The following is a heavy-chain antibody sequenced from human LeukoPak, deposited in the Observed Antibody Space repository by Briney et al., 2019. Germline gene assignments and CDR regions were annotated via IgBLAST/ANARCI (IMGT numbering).Heavy chain of an antibody. CDR2: IIPIFGTA. Sequence: ASVKVSCKASGGTFSSYAISWVRQAPGQGLEWMGGIIPIFGTANYAQKFQGRVTITTEESTSTAYMELSSLRSEDTAVYYCARDLGGIAASRGYYYYYMDVWGKGTTVTVSS. CDR1: GGTFSSYA. V-gene: IGHV1-69*05. D-gene: IGHD6-6*01. CDR3: ARDLGGIAASRGYYYYYMDV. J-gene: IGHJ6*03.